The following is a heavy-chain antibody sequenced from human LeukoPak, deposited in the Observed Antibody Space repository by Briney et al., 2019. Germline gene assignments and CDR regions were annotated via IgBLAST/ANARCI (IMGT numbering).Heavy chain of an antibody. D-gene: IGHD2-2*01. J-gene: IGHJ4*02. CDR1: GYTFTSYD. CDR2: MNPNSGNT. V-gene: IGHV1-8*01. Sequence: ASVKVSCKASGYTFTSYDINWVRQATGQGLEWMGWMNPNSGNTGYAQKLQGRVTMTTDTSTSTAYMELRSLRSDDTAVYYCARVLAYCSSTSCHDYWGQGTLVTVYS. CDR3: ARVLAYCSSTSCHDY.